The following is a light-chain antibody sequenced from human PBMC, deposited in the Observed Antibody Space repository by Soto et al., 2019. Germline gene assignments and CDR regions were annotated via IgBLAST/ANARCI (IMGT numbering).Light chain of an antibody. CDR2: GAS. CDR3: QQYGNSPQT. CDR1: QSVNNF. Sequence: EIVLTQSPATLSLSPGERATLSCRASQSVNNFLAWYQPRPGQAPRLLIYGASSRATGIPNRVSGRGSGTDFTLTSSRLEPEDFAVYYCQQYGNSPQTFGQGTKVDIK. V-gene: IGKV3-20*01. J-gene: IGKJ1*01.